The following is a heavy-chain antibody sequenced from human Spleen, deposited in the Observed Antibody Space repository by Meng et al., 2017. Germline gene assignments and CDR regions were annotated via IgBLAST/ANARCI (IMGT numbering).Heavy chain of an antibody. J-gene: IGHJ4*02. D-gene: IGHD4-11*01. V-gene: IGHV4-28*05. Sequence: QRHLQESGPGLVTPSDTPSLTWAVSGYSISSSNWWGWIRQPPGKGLEWIGYIYYSGSIYYNPSLKIRVTMSVDTSKNQFSLKLSSVTAVDTAVYYCARGPTTMAHDFDYWGQGTLVTVSS. CDR3: ARGPTTMAHDFDY. CDR2: IYYSGSI. CDR1: GYSISSSNW.